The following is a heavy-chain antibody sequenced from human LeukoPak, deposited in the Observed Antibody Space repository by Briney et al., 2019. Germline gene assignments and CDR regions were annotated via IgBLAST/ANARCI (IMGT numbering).Heavy chain of an antibody. CDR2: INPNDGDT. J-gene: IGHJ4*02. CDR3: ARDNFLYCSSSTCLFDY. V-gene: IGHV1-2*02. CDR1: GYTFTDYY. D-gene: IGHD2-2*01. Sequence: ASVKVSCKASGYTFTDYYMHWVRQAPGQGFEWMGWINPNDGDTNYAQKFQGRVTMTRDTSISTAHMEVSRLRSDDTAVYYCARDNFLYCSSSTCLFDYWGQGTLVTVSS.